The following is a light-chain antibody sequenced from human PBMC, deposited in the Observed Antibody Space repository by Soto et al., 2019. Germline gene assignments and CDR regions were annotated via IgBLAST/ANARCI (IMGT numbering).Light chain of an antibody. CDR3: QQYDEIFLS. V-gene: IGKV3-20*01. J-gene: IGKJ4*01. CDR2: GAS. Sequence: EIVLTQSPGTLSLSPGERATLSCRASQTVSSSYLVWYQQKPGLAPRLLIYGASNRATGIPDRFSGSGSGTDFTLTISRLEYEDVAVYYCQQYDEIFLSFGGGTKVEIK. CDR1: QTVSSSY.